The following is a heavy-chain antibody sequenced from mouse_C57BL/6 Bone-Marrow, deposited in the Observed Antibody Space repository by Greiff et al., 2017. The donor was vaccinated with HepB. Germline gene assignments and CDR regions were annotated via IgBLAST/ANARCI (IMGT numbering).Heavy chain of an antibody. J-gene: IGHJ2*01. Sequence: DVHLVESGGGLVQPGGSLSLSCAASGFTFTDYYMSWVRQPPGKALEWLGFIRNKANGYTTEYSASVKGRFTISRDNSQSILYLQMNALRAEDSATYYCASLYGNYSYWGQGTTLTVSS. CDR3: ASLYGNYSY. CDR1: GFTFTDYY. V-gene: IGHV7-3*01. D-gene: IGHD2-1*01. CDR2: IRNKANGYTT.